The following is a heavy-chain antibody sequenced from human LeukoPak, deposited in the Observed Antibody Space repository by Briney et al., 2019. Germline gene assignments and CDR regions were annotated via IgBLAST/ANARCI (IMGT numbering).Heavy chain of an antibody. CDR3: ARDGPYYDILTGPPRDNYYGMDV. J-gene: IGHJ6*04. V-gene: IGHV3-30*04. Sequence: GRSLRLSCAASGFTFSSYAMHWVRQAPGKGLEWVAVISYDGSNKYYADSVKGRFTISRDNSKNTLYLQMNSLRAEDTAVYYCARDGPYYDILTGPPRDNYYGMDVWGKGTTVTVSS. CDR2: ISYDGSNK. D-gene: IGHD3-9*01. CDR1: GFTFSSYA.